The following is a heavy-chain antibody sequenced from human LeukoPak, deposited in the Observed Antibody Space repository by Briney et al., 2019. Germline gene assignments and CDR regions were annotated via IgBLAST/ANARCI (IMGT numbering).Heavy chain of an antibody. CDR1: GFTVSQNY. CDR3: ARDLPVAVAGTGYDY. J-gene: IGHJ4*02. CDR2: IYADGTT. D-gene: IGHD6-19*01. Sequence: GGSLRLSCAASGFTVSQNYMSWVRQAPGRGLEWVSLIYADGTTHYADSVKGRFTISRDNAKNSLYLQMNSLRAEDTAVYYCARDLPVAVAGTGYDYWGQGTLVTVSS. V-gene: IGHV3-66*01.